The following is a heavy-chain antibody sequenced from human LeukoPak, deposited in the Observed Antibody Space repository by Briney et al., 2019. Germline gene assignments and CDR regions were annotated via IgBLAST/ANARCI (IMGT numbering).Heavy chain of an antibody. V-gene: IGHV3-13*01. CDR1: GFTFSSYD. J-gene: IGHJ5*02. Sequence: GGSLRLSCAASGFTFSSYDIHWVRQATGKGLEWVSGIGTAGEIYYPGSVKGRFTISRENAKNSLYLQMNSLRAGDTAVYYCARGDKQLVFNRNKGGFDPWGQGTLVTVSS. CDR2: IGTAGEI. CDR3: ARGDKQLVFNRNKGGFDP. D-gene: IGHD6-13*01.